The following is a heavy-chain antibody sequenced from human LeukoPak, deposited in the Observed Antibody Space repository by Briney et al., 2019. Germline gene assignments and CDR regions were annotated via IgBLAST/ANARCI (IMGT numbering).Heavy chain of an antibody. V-gene: IGHV3-53*01. CDR2: IYSGGST. CDR1: GFTASSIY. CDR3: ASRDGYNYVRDY. Sequence: GGSLRLSCAASGFTASSIYMSWVRQAPGKGLEWVSVIYSGGSTYYADSVKGRFTISRDNSKNTLYLQMNSLRAEDTAVYYCASRDGYNYVRDYWGQGTLVTVSS. J-gene: IGHJ4*02. D-gene: IGHD5-24*01.